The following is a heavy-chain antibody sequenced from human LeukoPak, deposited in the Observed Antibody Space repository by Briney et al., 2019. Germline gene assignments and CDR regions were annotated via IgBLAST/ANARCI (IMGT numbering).Heavy chain of an antibody. Sequence: SETLSLTCTVSGGSISSGGYYWSWIRQHPGKGLEWIGYIYYSGSTYYNPSLKSRVTISVDTSKNQFSLKLSSVTAADTAVYYCARRLSHDYGDYYFDYWGQGTLVTVSS. CDR2: IYYSGST. V-gene: IGHV4-31*03. J-gene: IGHJ4*02. CDR1: GGSISSGGYY. CDR3: ARRLSHDYGDYYFDY. D-gene: IGHD4-17*01.